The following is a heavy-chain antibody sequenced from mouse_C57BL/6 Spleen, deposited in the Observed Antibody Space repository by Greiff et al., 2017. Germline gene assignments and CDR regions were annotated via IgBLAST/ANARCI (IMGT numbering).Heavy chain of an antibody. D-gene: IGHD1-1*01. Sequence: EVKLVESEGGLVQPGSSMKLSCTASGFTFSDYYMAWVRQVPEKGIEWVANINYDGSSTYYLASLMSRFIISRDNAKNMLYLQMSSLKSEDTATYYCARVAALLAFAYWGQVTLVTVSA. CDR2: INYDGSST. CDR3: ARVAALLAFAY. CDR1: GFTFSDYY. J-gene: IGHJ3*01. V-gene: IGHV5-16*01.